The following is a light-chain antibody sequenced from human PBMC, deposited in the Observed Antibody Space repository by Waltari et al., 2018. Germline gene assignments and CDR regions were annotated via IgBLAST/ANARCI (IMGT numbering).Light chain of an antibody. V-gene: IGLV1-44*01. CDR3: AAWDDSLNGVV. J-gene: IGLJ2*01. Sequence: QSVLTQPPSTSGTPGQRVTISCSGSSPNIGSNTVNWYQQLPGTAPKLLIYTNNQRHSGVPDRFSGSRSGTSASLAISGLQSEDEAGYHCAAWDDSLNGVVFGGGTKVTVL. CDR1: SPNIGSNT. CDR2: TNN.